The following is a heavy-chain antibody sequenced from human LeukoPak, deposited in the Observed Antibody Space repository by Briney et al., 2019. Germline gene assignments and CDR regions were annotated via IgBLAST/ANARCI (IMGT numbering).Heavy chain of an antibody. J-gene: IGHJ4*02. Sequence: PGGSLRLSCAASGFTFSIYWMGWVRQAPGKGLEWVANIKQDGNEKYYVDSVEGRFTISRDNAKNSLYLQMNSLRAEDMAVYYCATIRQLEQADYWGQGTLVTVSS. CDR2: IKQDGNEK. D-gene: IGHD6-6*01. CDR1: GFTFSIYW. CDR3: ATIRQLEQADY. V-gene: IGHV3-7*01.